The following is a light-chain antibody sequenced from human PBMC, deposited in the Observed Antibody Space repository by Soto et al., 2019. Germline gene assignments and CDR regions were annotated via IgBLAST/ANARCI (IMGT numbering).Light chain of an antibody. CDR1: SSDIGRYNL. Sequence: QSALTQPASVSGSPGQSITISCTGTSSDIGRYNLVSWYQQYPGKDPKLMIYEVSKRPSGVSNRFSGSKSGNTASLTISGLQAEDEADYYCCSYAGSSTFNWVFGGGTKVTVL. CDR3: CSYAGSSTFNWV. CDR2: EVS. J-gene: IGLJ3*02. V-gene: IGLV2-23*02.